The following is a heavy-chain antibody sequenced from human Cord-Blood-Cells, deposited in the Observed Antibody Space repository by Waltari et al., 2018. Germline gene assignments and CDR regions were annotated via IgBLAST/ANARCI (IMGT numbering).Heavy chain of an antibody. D-gene: IGHD3-22*01. CDR3: ARALLRFLVQGYYDSSGYSSSGYGY. J-gene: IGHJ4*02. V-gene: IGHV1-3*01. CDR1: GYTFTSYA. CDR2: INAGNGNT. Sequence: QVQLVQSGAEVKKPGASVKVSCKASGYTFTSYAMHWVRQAPGQRLEWMGWINAGNGNTKYSQKCQGRVTITRDTSASTAYMELSSLRSEDTAVYYCARALLRFLVQGYYDSSGYSSSGYGYWGQGTLVTVSS.